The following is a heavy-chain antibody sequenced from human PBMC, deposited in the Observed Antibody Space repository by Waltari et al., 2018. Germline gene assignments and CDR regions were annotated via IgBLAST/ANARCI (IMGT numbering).Heavy chain of an antibody. V-gene: IGHV3-9*03. CDR3: AKGHISNDFWSGSLDV. CDR2: ISWNSGSI. Sequence: EVQVVESGGGLVQPGRSLRLSCAASGFTFDDYSLHWVRQAPGKGLEWVSGISWNSGSIGYADSVKGRFTISRDNAKNSLYLQMNSLRAEDMALYYCAKGHISNDFWSGSLDVWGQGTLVTVSS. J-gene: IGHJ4*02. D-gene: IGHD3-3*01. CDR1: GFTFDDYS.